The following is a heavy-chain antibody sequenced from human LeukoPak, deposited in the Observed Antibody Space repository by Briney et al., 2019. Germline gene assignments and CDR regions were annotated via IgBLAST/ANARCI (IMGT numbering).Heavy chain of an antibody. CDR2: ISPDGNRK. D-gene: IGHD6-19*01. CDR3: STKVADDFDY. J-gene: IGHJ4*02. V-gene: IGHV3-30-3*01. CDR1: GFSFSSHV. Sequence: PGGSLRLSCAASGFSFSSHVMHWVRQAPGKGLEWVALISPDGNRKYYADSVTGQFTISRDNSKNTLYLQMNSLRPEDTAVYYCSTKVADDFDYWGQGTLAIVSS.